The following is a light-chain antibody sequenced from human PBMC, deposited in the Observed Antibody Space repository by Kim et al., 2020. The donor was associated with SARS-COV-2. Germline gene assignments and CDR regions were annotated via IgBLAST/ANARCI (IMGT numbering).Light chain of an antibody. V-gene: IGLV2-11*03. Sequence: PGSSVTVSCTGTSSDVGGYNFVSWYQQHPGKAPKLMIYYVSKRPSGVPDRFSGSKSGNTASLTISGLLPEDEADYYCCSYTGSYTVFGGGTQLTVL. CDR3: CSYTGSYTV. CDR1: SSDVGGYNF. J-gene: IGLJ2*01. CDR2: YVS.